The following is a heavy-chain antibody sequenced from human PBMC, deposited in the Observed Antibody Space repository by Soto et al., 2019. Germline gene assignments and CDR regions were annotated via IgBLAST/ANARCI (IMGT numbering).Heavy chain of an antibody. CDR1: GGTFGNTA. CDR3: ARDGDPGYSFWSGPLGGGRFDP. CDR2: IVPLFGTA. J-gene: IGHJ5*02. Sequence: VQLVQSGAEVKEPGSSVNVSCKTSGGTFGNTAVTWVRQVPGQGLEWIGGIVPLFGTAYYAQKFRGRVMINEDESTSTAYMDLSSLRSEDTAIFYCARDGDPGYSFWSGPLGGGRFDPWGQGTLVTVSS. V-gene: IGHV1-69*12. D-gene: IGHD3-3*01.